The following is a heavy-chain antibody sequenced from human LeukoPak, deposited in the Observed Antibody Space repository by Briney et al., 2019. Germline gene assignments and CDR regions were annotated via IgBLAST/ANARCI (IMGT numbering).Heavy chain of an antibody. Sequence: SETLSHTCAVSAASISNYYWSWIRQASGKGLECIGYISTSGSTNFNPSLKSRVSISLDTSKNRFSLNLNFVTAADTAVYYCASPRSGYRYTFDYWGQGALVTVSS. CDR3: ASPRSGYRYTFDY. D-gene: IGHD3-22*01. J-gene: IGHJ4*02. V-gene: IGHV4-4*09. CDR1: AASISNYY. CDR2: ISTSGST.